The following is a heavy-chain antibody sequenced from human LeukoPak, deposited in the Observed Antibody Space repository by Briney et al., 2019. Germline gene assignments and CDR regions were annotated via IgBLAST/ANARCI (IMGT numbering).Heavy chain of an antibody. D-gene: IGHD6-19*01. J-gene: IGHJ4*02. CDR3: AKVQMGTGWTFDF. CDR1: GFTFSSYA. CDR2: ISGSGGST. V-gene: IGHV3-23*01. Sequence: GGSLRLSCAASGFTFSSYAMSWVRQAPGKGLEWVSAISGSGGSTYYADSVKGRFTISRDNSKNTLYLQVSGLRAEDTAAYYCAKVQMGTGWTFDFWGQGILVTVSS.